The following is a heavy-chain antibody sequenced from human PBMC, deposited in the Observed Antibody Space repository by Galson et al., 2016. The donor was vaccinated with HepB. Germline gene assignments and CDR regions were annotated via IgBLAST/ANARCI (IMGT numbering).Heavy chain of an antibody. Sequence: SETLSLTCTVSGGAISGSSFYWGWIRQPPGKGLEWIGSIYYSGSTYYNPSLNSRVTISVDVSNNQFSLDLRSVTAADTAVYYCAPDPHFWGQGTLVTVSS. J-gene: IGHJ4*02. V-gene: IGHV4-39*07. CDR2: IYYSGST. CDR3: APDPHF. CDR1: GGAISGSSFY.